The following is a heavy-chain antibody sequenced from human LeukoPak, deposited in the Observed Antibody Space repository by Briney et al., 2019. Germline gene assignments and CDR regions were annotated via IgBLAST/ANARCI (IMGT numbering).Heavy chain of an antibody. CDR1: GFTFSSYG. Sequence: GRSLRLSCAASGFTFSSYGMHWVRQAPGKGLEWVAIIWYDGSNKYYADSVKGRFTISRDNSKNTLYLQMNSLRAEDMAVYYCARDGAEQEYFDYWGQGTLVTVSS. V-gene: IGHV3-33*01. D-gene: IGHD1-14*01. J-gene: IGHJ4*02. CDR3: ARDGAEQEYFDY. CDR2: IWYDGSNK.